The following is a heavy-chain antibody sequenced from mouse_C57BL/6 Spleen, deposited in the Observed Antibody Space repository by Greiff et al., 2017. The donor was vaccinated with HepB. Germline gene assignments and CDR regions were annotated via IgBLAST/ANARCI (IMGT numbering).Heavy chain of an antibody. J-gene: IGHJ2*01. CDR1: GYTFTSYW. CDR3: ARRGYYFDY. Sequence: QVQLQQSGAELVKPGASVKMSCKASGYTFTSYWITWVKQRPGQGLEWIGDIYPGSGSTNYNEKFKSKATLTVDTSSSTAYRQLSSLTSEDSAVYYCARRGYYFDYWGQGTTLTVSS. CDR2: IYPGSGST. V-gene: IGHV1-55*01.